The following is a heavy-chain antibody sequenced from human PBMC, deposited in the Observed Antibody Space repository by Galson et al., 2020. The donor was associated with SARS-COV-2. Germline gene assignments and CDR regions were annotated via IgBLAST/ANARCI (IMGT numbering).Heavy chain of an antibody. J-gene: IGHJ4*02. CDR2: INSRSSPI. CDR3: TKDCDGTCWFDY. V-gene: IGHV3-48*01. CDR1: GFTFSTYS. Sequence: ASVKVSCAGSGFTFSTYSMNWVRQAPGKGLEWLAYINSRSSPIMYADSVKGRFTVSRDNARNSLYLQIDSLRAEDTAVYYCTKDCDGTCWFDYWSQGTLVTVSS. D-gene: IGHD2-15*01.